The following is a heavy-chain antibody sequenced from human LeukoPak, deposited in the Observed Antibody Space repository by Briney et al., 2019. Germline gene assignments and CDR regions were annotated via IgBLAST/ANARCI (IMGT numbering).Heavy chain of an antibody. J-gene: IGHJ4*02. CDR3: ASGLPIDCSGGSCSDY. Sequence: PGGSLRLSCAASGFTFSSYGMHWVRQALGKGLEWVAVIWYDGSNKYYADSVKGRFTISRDNSKNTLYLQMNSLRAEDTAVYYCASGLPIDCSGGSCSDYWGQGTLVTVSS. CDR1: GFTFSSYG. D-gene: IGHD2-15*01. CDR2: IWYDGSNK. V-gene: IGHV3-33*01.